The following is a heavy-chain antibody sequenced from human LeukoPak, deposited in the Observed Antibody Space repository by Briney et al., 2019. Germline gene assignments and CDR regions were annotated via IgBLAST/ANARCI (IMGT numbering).Heavy chain of an antibody. CDR2: IIPIFGTA. D-gene: IGHD3-16*02. Sequence: SVKVSCKASGGTFSSYAISWVRQAPGQGLEWMGRIIPIFGTANYAQKFQGRVTITTDESTSTAYMELSSLRSEDTAVYYCARDQGDYVWGSYRPFDYWGQGTLVTVSS. V-gene: IGHV1-69*05. CDR3: ARDQGDYVWGSYRPFDY. CDR1: GGTFSSYA. J-gene: IGHJ4*02.